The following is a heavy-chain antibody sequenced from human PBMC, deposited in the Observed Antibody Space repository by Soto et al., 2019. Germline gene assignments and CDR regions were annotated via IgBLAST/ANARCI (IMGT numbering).Heavy chain of an antibody. CDR3: VRVDWNDAGS. CDR1: GDSVSSNSAA. Sequence: PSQTLSLTCAISGDSVSSNSAAWEWIRQSPSRGLEWLGRTRYTPKWYTEYAESVKSRITINADTSKNHFSLQLRSVTPEDTAVYYCVRVDWNDAGSWGQGTQVTVSS. V-gene: IGHV6-1*01. D-gene: IGHD1-1*01. J-gene: IGHJ5*02. CDR2: TRYTPKWYT.